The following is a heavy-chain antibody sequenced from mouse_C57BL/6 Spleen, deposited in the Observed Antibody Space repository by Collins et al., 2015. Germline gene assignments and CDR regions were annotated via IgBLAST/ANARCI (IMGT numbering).Heavy chain of an antibody. Sequence: KSKATLTVDKSSSTAYMQLSSLTSEDSAVYYCARDNYGNYIDYWGQGTTLTVSS. J-gene: IGHJ2*01. CDR3: ARDNYGNYIDY. V-gene: IGHV1-53*01. D-gene: IGHD2-1*01.